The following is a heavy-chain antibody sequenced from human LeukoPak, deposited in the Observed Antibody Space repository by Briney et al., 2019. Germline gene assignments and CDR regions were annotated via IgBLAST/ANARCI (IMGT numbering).Heavy chain of an antibody. J-gene: IGHJ3*02. CDR1: GGSMSSGGHS. V-gene: IGHV4-30-2*01. D-gene: IGHD5-24*01. Sequence: SETLSLTCAVSGGSMSSGGHSWSWIRQPPGKGLEWIGYIYHSGSTYYNPSLKSRVTISVDRSENQFSLKLSSVTAADTAVYYCARSAREDAFDIWGQGTMVTVSS. CDR2: IYHSGST. CDR3: ARSAREDAFDI.